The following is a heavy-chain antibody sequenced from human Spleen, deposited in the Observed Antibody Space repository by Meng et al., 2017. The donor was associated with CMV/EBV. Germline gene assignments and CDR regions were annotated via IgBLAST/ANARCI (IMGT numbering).Heavy chain of an antibody. D-gene: IGHD3-22*01. CDR3: ARRVTDYDSSGYLYYFDY. Sequence: GSLRLSCTVSGGSISSYYWSWIRQPPGKGLEWIGYIYYSGSTYYNPSLKSRVTISVDTSKNQFSLKLSSVTAADTAVYYCARRVTDYDSSGYLYYFDYWGQGTLVTVSS. V-gene: IGHV4-59*08. CDR1: GGSISSYY. CDR2: IYYSGST. J-gene: IGHJ4*02.